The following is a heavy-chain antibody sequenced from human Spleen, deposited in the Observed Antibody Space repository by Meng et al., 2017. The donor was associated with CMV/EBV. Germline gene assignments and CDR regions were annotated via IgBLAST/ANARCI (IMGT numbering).Heavy chain of an antibody. Sequence: LTCAVSGASISNNNWLTWVRQTPGKGLEWIGEIYRSGTTNYNPSLKSRVTISVDKSKNHFSLNLRSVTAADTALYYCARDTGNYFDYWGQGTLVTVSS. CDR3: ARDTGNYFDY. D-gene: IGHD2-8*02. CDR2: IYRSGTT. CDR1: GASISNNNW. J-gene: IGHJ4*02. V-gene: IGHV4-4*02.